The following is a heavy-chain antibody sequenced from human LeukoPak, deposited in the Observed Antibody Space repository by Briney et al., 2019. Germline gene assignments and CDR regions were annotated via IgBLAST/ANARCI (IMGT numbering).Heavy chain of an antibody. CDR1: GITFSIYA. D-gene: IGHD3-3*01. CDR3: ANQIRSLEWLLYFDS. Sequence: PGGSLRLSCAASGITFSIYAMSWVRQAPGKGLEWVSAITGSGGSTYYADSVKGRFTISRDNSNNTLYLQMNSLRAEDTAVYFCANQIRSLEWLLYFDSWGQGTLVTVSS. J-gene: IGHJ4*02. CDR2: ITGSGGST. V-gene: IGHV3-23*01.